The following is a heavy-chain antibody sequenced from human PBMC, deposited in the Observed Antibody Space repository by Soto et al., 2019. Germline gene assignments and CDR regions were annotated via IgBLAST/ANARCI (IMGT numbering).Heavy chain of an antibody. Sequence: GGSLRLSCTASGFTFGDYAMSWFRQAPGKGLEGVGFIRSKAYGGTTEYPASVKGRFTISRDDSKSIAYLQTNSLNTEDTAVYYCTKYYDFWSGYYPYYYSGMDVWGQGTTVTVSS. D-gene: IGHD3-3*01. CDR3: TKYYDFWSGYYPYYYSGMDV. CDR2: IRSKAYGGTT. V-gene: IGHV3-49*03. CDR1: GFTFGDYA. J-gene: IGHJ6*02.